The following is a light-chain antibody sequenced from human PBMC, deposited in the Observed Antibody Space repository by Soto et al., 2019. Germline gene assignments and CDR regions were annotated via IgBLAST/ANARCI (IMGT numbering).Light chain of an antibody. V-gene: IGKV1-6*01. Sequence: AIQMTQSPSSLSASVGDRVTITCRASQGIRNDLGWYQQKPGKAPKLLIYAASSLQSGVPSRFSGSGSGTDFTLTISSLPPEDFATYYCLQDYDYLALTFGGGTKVEIK. CDR1: QGIRND. CDR3: LQDYDYLALT. CDR2: AAS. J-gene: IGKJ4*01.